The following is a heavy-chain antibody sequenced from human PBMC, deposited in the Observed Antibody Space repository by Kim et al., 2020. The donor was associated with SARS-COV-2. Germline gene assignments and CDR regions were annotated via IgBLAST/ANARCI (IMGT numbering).Heavy chain of an antibody. J-gene: IGHJ6*02. CDR3: ARKKGYCSGGSCYFSSGYYYGMDV. D-gene: IGHD2-15*01. V-gene: IGHV3-48*03. CDR1: GFTFSSYE. Sequence: GGSLRLSCAASGFTFSSYEMNWVRQAPGKGLEWVSYISSSGSTIYYADSVKGRFTISRDNAKNSLYLQMNSLRAEDTAVYYCARKKGYCSGGSCYFSSGYYYGMDVWGQGTTVTVSS. CDR2: ISSSGSTI.